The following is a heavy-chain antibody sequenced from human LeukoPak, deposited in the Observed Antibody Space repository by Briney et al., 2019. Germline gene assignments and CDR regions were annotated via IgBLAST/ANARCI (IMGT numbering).Heavy chain of an antibody. J-gene: IGHJ4*02. CDR1: GFTFSSYA. D-gene: IGHD3-3*01. CDR3: ARGPPAIYDFWSGYFRALLFLDY. Sequence: GGSLRLSCAASGFTFSSYAMSWVRQAPGKGLEWVSAISGSGGSTYYADSVKGRFTISRDNSKNTLYLQMNSLRAEDTAVYYCARGPPAIYDFWSGYFRALLFLDYWGQGTLVTVSS. CDR2: ISGSGGST. V-gene: IGHV3-23*01.